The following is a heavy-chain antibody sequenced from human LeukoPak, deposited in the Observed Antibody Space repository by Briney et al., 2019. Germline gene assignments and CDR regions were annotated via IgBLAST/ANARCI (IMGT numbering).Heavy chain of an antibody. D-gene: IGHD6-19*01. Sequence: PSETLSLTCTVSGGSISISSYYWGWIRQPPGKGLEGIGSIYCSGSTYYNPSLKSRVTISVDTSKNQFSLKLSSVTAADTAVYYCARLLPRSGWYFDYWGQGTLVTVSS. CDR2: IYCSGST. J-gene: IGHJ4*02. CDR3: ARLLPRSGWYFDY. CDR1: GGSISISSYY. V-gene: IGHV4-39*01.